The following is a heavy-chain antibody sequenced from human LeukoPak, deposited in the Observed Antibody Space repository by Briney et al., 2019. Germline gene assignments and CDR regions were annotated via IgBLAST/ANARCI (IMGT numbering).Heavy chain of an antibody. D-gene: IGHD1-14*01. CDR1: GFNFSTYS. Sequence: GGSLRLSCAASGFNFSTYSMNWVRQAPGKGLEWVSYISSNSSTIYYADSVKGRFTISRDNVKNSLYVHMNSMRVEDTAVDYCARDGIMDVWGKGTTVTFSS. V-gene: IGHV3-48*01. J-gene: IGHJ6*03. CDR2: ISSNSSTI. CDR3: ARDGIMDV.